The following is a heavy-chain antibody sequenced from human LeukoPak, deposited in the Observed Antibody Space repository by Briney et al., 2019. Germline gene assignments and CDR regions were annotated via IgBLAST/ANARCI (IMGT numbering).Heavy chain of an antibody. D-gene: IGHD6-19*01. J-gene: IGHJ6*02. CDR1: GFTFSSYG. CDR2: IWYDGSNK. Sequence: GGSLRLSCAASGFTFSSYGMHWVRQAPGKGLEWVAVIWYDGSNKYYADSVKGRFTISRDNSKNTLYLQMNSLRAEDTAVYYCASSGSGTLCYYYGMDVWGQGTTVTVSS. V-gene: IGHV3-33*01. CDR3: ASSGSGTLCYYYGMDV.